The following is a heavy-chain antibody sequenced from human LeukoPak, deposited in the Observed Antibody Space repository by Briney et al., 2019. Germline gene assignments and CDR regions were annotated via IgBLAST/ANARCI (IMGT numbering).Heavy chain of an antibody. J-gene: IGHJ3*02. Sequence: SETLSLTCTVSGGSISSYYWSWIRQPPGKGLEWNGYIYYSGSTNYNPPLKSRVTISVDTSKNQFSLKLSSVTAADTAVYYCARGINYGDYPDAFDIWGQGTMVTVSS. D-gene: IGHD4-17*01. CDR1: GGSISSYY. CDR2: IYYSGST. V-gene: IGHV4-59*01. CDR3: ARGINYGDYPDAFDI.